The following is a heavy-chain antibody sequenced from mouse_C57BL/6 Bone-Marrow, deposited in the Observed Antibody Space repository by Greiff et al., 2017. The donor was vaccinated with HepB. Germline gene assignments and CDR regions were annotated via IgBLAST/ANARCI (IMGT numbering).Heavy chain of an antibody. CDR1: GYTFNDYE. CDR3: TSAGFISTVTSYAMDY. J-gene: IGHJ4*01. D-gene: IGHD1-1*01. Sequence: QVQLQQSGAELVRPGASVTLSCKASGYTFNDYEMHWVKQTPVQGLEWIGAIDPETGGTAYNQKFKGKAILTADKYSSTAYMELRSLTSEDSAVYFCTSAGFISTVTSYAMDYWGQGTSVTVSS. CDR2: IDPETGGT. V-gene: IGHV1-15*01.